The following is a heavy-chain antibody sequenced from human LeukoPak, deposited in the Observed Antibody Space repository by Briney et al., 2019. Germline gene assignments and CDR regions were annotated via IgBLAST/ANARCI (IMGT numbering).Heavy chain of an antibody. D-gene: IGHD3-10*01. J-gene: IGHJ4*02. V-gene: IGHV3-30*04. CDR3: ARERSGSGDY. CDR2: ISYDGSNK. CDR1: GFTFSSYA. Sequence: GGSLRLSCAASGFTFSSYAMHWVRQAPGKGLEWVAVISYDGSNKYYADSVKGRFTISRDKSKNTLYLQMNSLRAEDTAVYYCARERSGSGDYWGQGTLVTVSS.